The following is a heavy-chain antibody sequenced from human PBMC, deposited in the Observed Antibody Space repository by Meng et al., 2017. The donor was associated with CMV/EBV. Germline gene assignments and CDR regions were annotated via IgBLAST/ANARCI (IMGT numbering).Heavy chain of an antibody. J-gene: IGHJ6*02. CDR3: ARDLFVGFLEWLEGPYYYYYGMDV. CDR2: ISSSGSTI. Sequence: GESLKISCAASGFTFSSYEMNWVRQAPGKGLEWVSYISSSGSTIYYADSVKGRFTISRDNDKNSLYLQMNSLRAEDTAVYYCARDLFVGFLEWLEGPYYYYYGMDVWGQGTTVTVSS. V-gene: IGHV3-48*03. CDR1: GFTFSSYE. D-gene: IGHD3-3*02.